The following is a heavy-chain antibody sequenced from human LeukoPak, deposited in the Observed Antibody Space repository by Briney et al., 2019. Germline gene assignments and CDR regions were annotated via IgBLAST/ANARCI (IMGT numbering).Heavy chain of an antibody. D-gene: IGHD1-14*01. CDR1: GGSISSYY. V-gene: IGHV4-59*01. CDR3: ARVINLYYFDY. J-gene: IGHJ4*02. CDR2: IYYSGST. Sequence: TSETLSLTCTVSGGSISSYYWSWIRQPPGKGLEWIGYIYYSGSTYYNPSLRSRVTISVDTSKNQFSLKLSSVTAADTAVYYCARVINLYYFDYWGQGTLVTVSS.